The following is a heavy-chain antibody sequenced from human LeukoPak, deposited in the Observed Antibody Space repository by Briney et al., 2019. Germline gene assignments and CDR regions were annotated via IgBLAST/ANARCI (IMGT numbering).Heavy chain of an antibody. Sequence: PSETLSLTCTVSGGSISSSSYYWGWIRQPPGKGLEWIGSIYYSGSTYYNPSLKSRVTISVDTSKNQFSLKLSSVTAADTAVYYCARYLIAVAGKSYFDYWGQGTLVTVSS. CDR2: IYYSGST. D-gene: IGHD6-19*01. V-gene: IGHV4-39*07. CDR1: GGSISSSSYY. J-gene: IGHJ4*02. CDR3: ARYLIAVAGKSYFDY.